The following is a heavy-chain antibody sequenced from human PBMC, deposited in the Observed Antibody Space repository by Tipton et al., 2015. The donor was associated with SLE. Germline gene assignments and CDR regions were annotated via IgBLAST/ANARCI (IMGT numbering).Heavy chain of an antibody. CDR3: ASAHRGYSGSYRTPYFDY. V-gene: IGHV3-23*01. D-gene: IGHD1-26*01. CDR1: GFTFSSYA. Sequence: SLRLSCAASGFTFSSYAMSWVRQAPGKGLEWVSAISGSGGSTYYADSVKGRFTISRDNSKNTLYLQMNSLRAEDTAVYYCASAHRGYSGSYRTPYFDYWGQGTLVTVSS. CDR2: ISGSGGST. J-gene: IGHJ4*02.